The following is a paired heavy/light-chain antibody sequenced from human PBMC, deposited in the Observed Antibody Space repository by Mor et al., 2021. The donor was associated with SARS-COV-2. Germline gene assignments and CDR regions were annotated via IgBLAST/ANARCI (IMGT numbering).Light chain of an antibody. V-gene: IGKV3-20*01. Sequence: EIVLTQSPGTLSLSPGERATLSCRASQSVSSSYLAWYQLRPGQAPRLLIYGASSRATGIPDRFSGSGSGTDFTLTISRLEPEDFAVYYCQEYGSSRTFGQGTKVEI. J-gene: IGKJ1*01. CDR1: QSVSSSY. CDR3: QEYGSSRT. CDR2: GAS.
Heavy chain of an antibody. Sequence: EVQLLESGGGLVQPGGSLRLSCAASAFTFSNYAMSWVRQAPGKGLEWVSAITGSGGDTFHADSVKGRFSISRDNSKNTLYLQMNSLRVEDTAVYYCAKGSSSSRPYYFDCWGQGTLVTVSS. D-gene: IGHD6-6*01. V-gene: IGHV3-23*01. CDR2: ITGSGGDT. CDR1: AFTFSNYA. CDR3: AKGSSSSRPYYFDC. J-gene: IGHJ4*02.